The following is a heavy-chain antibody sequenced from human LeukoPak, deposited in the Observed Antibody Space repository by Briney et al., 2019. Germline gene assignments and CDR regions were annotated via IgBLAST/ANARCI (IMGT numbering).Heavy chain of an antibody. J-gene: IGHJ4*02. CDR1: GGSFSSYA. CDR3: ARDLFRLPGY. CDR2: INPNSGGT. V-gene: IGHV1-2*02. Sequence: ASVKVSCKASGGSFSSYAISWVRQAPGQGLEWMGWINPNSGGTNYAQKFQGRVTMTRDTSISTAYMELSRLRSDDTAVYYCARDLFRLPGYWGQGTLVTVSS. D-gene: IGHD2-21*01.